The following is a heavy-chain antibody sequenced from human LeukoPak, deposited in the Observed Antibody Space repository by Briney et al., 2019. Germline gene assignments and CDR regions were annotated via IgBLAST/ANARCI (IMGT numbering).Heavy chain of an antibody. J-gene: IGHJ3*02. V-gene: IGHV1-18*01. CDR3: ARAARSGYYSGGAFDI. CDR1: GYTFTSYG. Sequence: ASVKVSCKASGYTFTSYGISWVRQAPGQGLEWMGWISAYNGNTNYAQKLQGRVTMTTDTSTSTAYMELSSLRSDDTAVYYCARAARSGYYSGGAFDIWGQGTMVTVSS. D-gene: IGHD3-3*01. CDR2: ISAYNGNT.